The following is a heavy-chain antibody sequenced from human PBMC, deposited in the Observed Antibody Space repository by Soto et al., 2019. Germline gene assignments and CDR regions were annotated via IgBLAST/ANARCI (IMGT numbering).Heavy chain of an antibody. CDR1: GGSFSGYY. J-gene: IGHJ6*03. CDR2: INHSGST. D-gene: IGHD5-18*01. Sequence: SETLSLTCAVYGGSFSGYYWSWIRQPPGKGLEWIGEINHSGSTNYNPSLKSRVTISVDTSKNQFSLKLSSVTAADTAVYYCARGLRDTNYKHARSNYYYIDVWGKGTTVTVSS. CDR3: ARGLRDTNYKHARSNYYYIDV. V-gene: IGHV4-34*01.